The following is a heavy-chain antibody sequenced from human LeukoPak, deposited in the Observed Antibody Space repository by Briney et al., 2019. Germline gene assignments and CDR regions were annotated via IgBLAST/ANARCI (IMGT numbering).Heavy chain of an antibody. CDR1: GGSISSSSYY. J-gene: IGHJ2*01. Sequence: SETLSLTCTVSGGSISSSSYYWGWIRQPPGKGLEWIGYIYYSGSTNYNPSLKSRVTISVDTSKNQFSLKLSSVTAADTAVYYCARGGRSLVAAQFDLWGRGTLVTVSS. CDR2: IYYSGST. CDR3: ARGGRSLVAAQFDL. V-gene: IGHV4-61*05. D-gene: IGHD2-15*01.